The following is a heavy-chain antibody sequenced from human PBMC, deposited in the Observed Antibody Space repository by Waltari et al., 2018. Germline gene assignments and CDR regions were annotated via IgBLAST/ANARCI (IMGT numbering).Heavy chain of an antibody. CDR2: INPKSGDT. CDR1: GYTFSAYY. J-gene: IGHJ4*02. D-gene: IGHD4-4*01. Sequence: QVQLVQSGAEMRKPGASVKVSCQPSGYTFSAYYVHWVRQAPGQGLEWMGLINPKSGDTNYEQNFQGRATMTRDTSISTVYMELSRLTSDDTAVYYCARDLMTTVTTEFYFDYWGQGTLVIISS. CDR3: ARDLMTTVTTEFYFDY. V-gene: IGHV1-2*02.